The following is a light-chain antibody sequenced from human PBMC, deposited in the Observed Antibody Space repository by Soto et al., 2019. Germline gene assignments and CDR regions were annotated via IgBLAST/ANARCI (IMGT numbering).Light chain of an antibody. CDR3: QQTLSFPPT. J-gene: IGKJ1*01. CDR1: QAIDRW. CDR2: TGS. Sequence: DIQMIQSPSSVSASVGDRVTITCRASQAIDRWLAWYQQKPGEAPKLLIFTGSLLHSGVPPRFSGSGSGTDFTLTISSLQPEDFATYYCQQTLSFPPTFGQGTKVDIK. V-gene: IGKV1-12*01.